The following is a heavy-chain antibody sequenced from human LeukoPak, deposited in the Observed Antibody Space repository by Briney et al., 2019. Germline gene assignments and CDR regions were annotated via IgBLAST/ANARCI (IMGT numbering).Heavy chain of an antibody. CDR1: GGSISSYY. CDR2: IETSGNT. V-gene: IGHV4-4*07. D-gene: IGHD5-24*01. J-gene: IGHJ6*03. CDR3: ARVRDGYKPPKLSSYYYMDV. Sequence: SETLSLTCTVSGGSISSYYWSWIRQPAGKGLEWIGRIETSGNTNYKPSLKSRVTMSVDTSKNQFSLKLSSVTAADTAVYYCARVRDGYKPPKLSSYYYMDVWGKGTTVTISS.